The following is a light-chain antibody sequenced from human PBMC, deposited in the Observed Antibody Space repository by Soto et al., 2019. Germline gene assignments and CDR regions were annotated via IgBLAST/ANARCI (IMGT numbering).Light chain of an antibody. CDR3: QQYYSTPYT. CDR2: WAS. CDR1: QSVLYSSNNKNY. Sequence: DIVMTQSPDSLAVSLGERATINCKSSQSVLYSSNNKNYLAWYQQKPGQPPKLLIYWASTRESGVPDRFSGSGSGTDFTLTIISLLAEDVAFYYCQQYYSTPYTFGQGTKLEIK. J-gene: IGKJ2*01. V-gene: IGKV4-1*01.